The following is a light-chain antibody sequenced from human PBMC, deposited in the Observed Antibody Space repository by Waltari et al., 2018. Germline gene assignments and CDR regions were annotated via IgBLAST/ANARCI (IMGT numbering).Light chain of an antibody. V-gene: IGKV1-12*01. CDR3: QQANSFPFT. CDR2: GAS. CDR1: QDISTW. J-gene: IGKJ3*01. Sequence: DIQMTQSPSSVSASVGDRVTITFRASQDISTWLAWFQERPGKAPKLLVYGASTLQSGVPSRFSGSGSGTHFALTISSLQSEDFAIYYCQQANSFPFTFGPGTKVDIK.